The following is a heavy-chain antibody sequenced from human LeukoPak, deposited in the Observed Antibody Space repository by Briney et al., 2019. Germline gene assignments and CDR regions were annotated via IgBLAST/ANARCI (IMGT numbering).Heavy chain of an antibody. CDR1: GGSISSYY. CDR3: ARGRLAAAGTNY. CDR2: IYYSGST. D-gene: IGHD6-13*01. Sequence: RTSETLSLTCTVSGGSISSYYWSWIRQPPGKGLEWIGYIYYSGSTNYNPSLKSRVTISVDTSKNQFSLKLSSVTAADTAVYYCARGRLAAAGTNYWGQGTLVTVSS. J-gene: IGHJ4*02. V-gene: IGHV4-59*01.